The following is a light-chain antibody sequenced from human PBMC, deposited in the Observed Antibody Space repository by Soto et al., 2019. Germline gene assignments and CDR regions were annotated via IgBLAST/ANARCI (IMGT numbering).Light chain of an antibody. CDR2: GAS. CDR3: QQYNNWPL. Sequence: ELVMPQSPATLSVSPGERATLSCRASQSVSSNLAWYQQKPGQAPRLLIYGASTRATGIPARFSGSGSGTEFTLTISSLQSEDFAVYYCQQYNNWPLFGQGTKVDIK. CDR1: QSVSSN. V-gene: IGKV3-15*01. J-gene: IGKJ1*01.